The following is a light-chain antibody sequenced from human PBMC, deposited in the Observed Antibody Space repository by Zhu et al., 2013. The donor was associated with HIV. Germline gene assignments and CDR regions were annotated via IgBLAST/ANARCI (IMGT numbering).Light chain of an antibody. CDR1: QSISNW. J-gene: IGKJ1*01. CDR3: LQHNSYPWT. Sequence: DIQLTQSPSTLATSVGDRVTITCRASQSISNWLAWYQQKPGKAPKLLIYAASTLQSGVPSRFSGSGSGTEFTLTISSLQPDDFATYYCLQHNSYPWTFGQGTKVEVK. CDR2: AAS. V-gene: IGKV1-5*01.